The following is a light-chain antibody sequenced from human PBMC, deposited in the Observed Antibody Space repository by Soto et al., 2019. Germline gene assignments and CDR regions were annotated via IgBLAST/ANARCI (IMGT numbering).Light chain of an antibody. Sequence: QLTQSPSSLSKSVGDRVTITCRASQDVGSDVAWYQQRAGRAPELLIYAASTLQTGVPSRFRGSGSGTDFTLTISSLQPADFATYYCQQLDTFPPSFGGGTRVEI. V-gene: IGKV1-9*01. CDR2: AAS. CDR1: QDVGSD. J-gene: IGKJ4*01. CDR3: QQLDTFPPS.